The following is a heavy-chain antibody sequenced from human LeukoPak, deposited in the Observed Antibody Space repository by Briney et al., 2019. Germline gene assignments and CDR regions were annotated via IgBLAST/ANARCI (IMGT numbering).Heavy chain of an antibody. J-gene: IGHJ4*02. CDR1: GFTFSSYA. V-gene: IGHV3-21*04. D-gene: IGHD5-12*01. Sequence: GGSLRLSCAASGFTFSSYAMSWVRQAPGKGLEWVSAISSSGSTIYYADSVKGRFTISRDNAKNSLYLQMNSLRAEDTAVYYCARATLYGGYGYYWGQGTLVTVSS. CDR3: ARATLYGGYGYY. CDR2: ISSSGSTI.